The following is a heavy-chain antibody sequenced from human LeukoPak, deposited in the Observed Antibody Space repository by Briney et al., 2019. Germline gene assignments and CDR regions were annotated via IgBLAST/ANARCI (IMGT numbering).Heavy chain of an antibody. CDR2: IWYDGSNK. CDR1: GFTFSSYG. J-gene: IGHJ4*02. Sequence: GGSLRLSCTASGFTFSSYGMHWVRQAPGKGLEWVAVIWYDGSNKYYADSVKGRFTISRDNSKNTLYLQMNSLRAEDTAVYYCAREGWELPHFDYWGQGTLVTVSS. V-gene: IGHV3-33*08. CDR3: AREGWELPHFDY. D-gene: IGHD1-26*01.